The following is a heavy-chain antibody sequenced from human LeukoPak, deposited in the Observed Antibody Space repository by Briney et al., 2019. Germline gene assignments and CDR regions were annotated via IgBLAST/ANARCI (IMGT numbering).Heavy chain of an antibody. CDR3: ARDRYYYDSSARYFDY. Sequence: SEALSLTCTVSGGSISSYYWSWIRQPAGKGLEWIGRIHTSGSTNYSPSLKSRVTMSVDTSKNQFSLKLSSVTAADTAVYYCARDRYYYDSSARYFDYWGQGTLVTVSS. D-gene: IGHD3-22*01. V-gene: IGHV4-4*07. J-gene: IGHJ4*02. CDR1: GGSISSYY. CDR2: IHTSGST.